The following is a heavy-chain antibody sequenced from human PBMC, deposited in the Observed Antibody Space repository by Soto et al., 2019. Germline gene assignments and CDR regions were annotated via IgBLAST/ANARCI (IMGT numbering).Heavy chain of an antibody. J-gene: IGHJ6*02. D-gene: IGHD4-4*01. CDR3: ARLHGYYGMDV. CDR2: INHSGST. CDR1: GGSFSGYY. V-gene: IGHV4-34*01. Sequence: PSETLSLTCAVYGGSFSGYYWSWIRQPPGKGLEWIGEINHSGSTYYNPSLKSRVTISVDTSKNQFSLKLSSVTAADTAVYYCARLHGYYGMDVWGQGTTVTVSS.